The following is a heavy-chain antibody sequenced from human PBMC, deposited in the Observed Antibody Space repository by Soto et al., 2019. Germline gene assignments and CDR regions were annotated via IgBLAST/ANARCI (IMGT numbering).Heavy chain of an antibody. V-gene: IGHV3-9*01. Sequence: GGSLRLSCAASGFTFDDYAMHWVRQAPGKGLEWVSGISWNSGSIGYADSVKGRFTISRDNAKNSLYLQMNSLRAEDTALYYCAKDFSDSSGYYPLDYWGRGTLVTVSS. CDR2: ISWNSGSI. J-gene: IGHJ4*02. CDR3: AKDFSDSSGYYPLDY. D-gene: IGHD3-22*01. CDR1: GFTFDDYA.